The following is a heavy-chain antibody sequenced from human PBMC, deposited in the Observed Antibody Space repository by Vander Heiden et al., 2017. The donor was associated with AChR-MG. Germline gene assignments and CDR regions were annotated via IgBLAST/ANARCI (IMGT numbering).Heavy chain of an antibody. CDR2: IIPHSGGT. Sequence: QVQLVQSGAEVKKPGASVKVSCKTSGPTFIGHYIHWVRQAPGQGLEWMGRIIPHSGGTSYAQKFQGRVTITRDTSISTVFMELTRLTSDDRAVYYCARYGGYDYHYFDYWGQGTLVNVSS. D-gene: IGHD5-12*01. V-gene: IGHV1-2*06. CDR3: ARYGGYDYHYFDY. J-gene: IGHJ4*02. CDR1: GPTFIGHY.